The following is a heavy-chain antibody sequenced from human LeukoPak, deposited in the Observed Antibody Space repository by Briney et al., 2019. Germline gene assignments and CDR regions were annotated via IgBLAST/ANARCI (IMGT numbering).Heavy chain of an antibody. CDR3: ARHESAYYDSSGYNFGYFDY. CDR2: IHYSGST. V-gene: IGHV4-59*08. D-gene: IGHD3-22*01. Sequence: SETLSLTCTVSGGSISSYYWSWIRQPPGKGLEWIGYIHYSGSTNYNPSLKSRVTISVDTSKNQFSLKLSSVTAADTAVYYCARHESAYYDSSGYNFGYFDYWGQGTLVTVSS. CDR1: GGSISSYY. J-gene: IGHJ4*02.